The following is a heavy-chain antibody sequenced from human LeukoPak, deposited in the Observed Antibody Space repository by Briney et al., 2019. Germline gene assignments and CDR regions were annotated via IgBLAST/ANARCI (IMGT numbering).Heavy chain of an antibody. CDR3: ARDLAFSRLDY. CDR2: INPDGIKR. D-gene: IGHD2/OR15-2a*01. J-gene: IGHJ4*02. CDR1: GFTFSDYY. Sequence: PGGSLRLSCAASGFTFSDYYMSWIRQAPGKGLEWVASINPDGIKRYSADSVKGRFTISRDNARNSLYLQMDSLRVEDTAFYYCARDLAFSRLDYWGQGVLVTVSS. V-gene: IGHV3-7*01.